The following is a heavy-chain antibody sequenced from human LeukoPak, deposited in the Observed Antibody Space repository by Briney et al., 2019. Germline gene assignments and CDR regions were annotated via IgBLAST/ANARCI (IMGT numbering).Heavy chain of an antibody. J-gene: IGHJ4*02. CDR1: GFTFSSYG. Sequence: QRGGSLRLSCAASGFTFSSYGMSWVRQAPGKGLEGVSVISGSGITTYFAESVKGRFTISRDNSKNTLYLQMNSLRADDTAVYYCAKDYSGYYDILTGIDYWGQGSLVTVSS. D-gene: IGHD3-9*01. CDR3: AKDYSGYYDILTGIDY. V-gene: IGHV3-23*01. CDR2: ISGSGITT.